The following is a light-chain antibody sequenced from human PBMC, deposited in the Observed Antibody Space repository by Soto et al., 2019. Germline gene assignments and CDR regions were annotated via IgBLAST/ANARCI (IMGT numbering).Light chain of an antibody. J-gene: IGLJ2*01. Sequence: NFMLTQPHSVSESPGKTVTISCTGSSGSIASNYVQWYQQRPGSAPTTVMYEDNERPSGVPDRFSGSIDSSSNSASLTISGLKTEDEADYYCQSYDSGNVVFGGGTKVTVL. CDR2: EDN. CDR3: QSYDSGNVV. V-gene: IGLV6-57*02. CDR1: SGSIASNY.